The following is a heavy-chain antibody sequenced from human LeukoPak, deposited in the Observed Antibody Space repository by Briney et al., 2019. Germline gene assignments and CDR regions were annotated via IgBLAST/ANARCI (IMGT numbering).Heavy chain of an antibody. CDR3: ARVTLRSTPGEKGVFDY. J-gene: IGHJ4*02. V-gene: IGHV4-59*08. CDR2: ISYSGST. Sequence: SETLSLTCTVSGGSISSYYWSWIRQPPGKGLEWIGYISYSGSTNYNPSLKGRVTISVDTSKNQFPLKLSSVTAADTAVYYCARVTLRSTPGEKGVFDYWGQGTLVTVSS. CDR1: GGSISSYY. D-gene: IGHD5-12*01.